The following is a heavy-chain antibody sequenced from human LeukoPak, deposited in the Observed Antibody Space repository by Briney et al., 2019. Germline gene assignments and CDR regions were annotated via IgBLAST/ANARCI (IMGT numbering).Heavy chain of an antibody. CDR3: ARGYSSGWYGGYYYYMDV. D-gene: IGHD6-19*01. J-gene: IGHJ6*03. CDR1: GYTFTSYG. CDR2: ISAYNGNT. Sequence: ASVKVSFKASGYTFTSYGISWVRQAPGQGLEWMGWISAYNGNTNYAQKLQGRVTMTTDTSTSTAYMELRSLRSDDTAVYYCARGYSSGWYGGYYYYMDVWGKGTTVTISS. V-gene: IGHV1-18*01.